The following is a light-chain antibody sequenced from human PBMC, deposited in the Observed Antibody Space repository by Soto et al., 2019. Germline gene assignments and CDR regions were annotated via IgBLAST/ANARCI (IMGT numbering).Light chain of an antibody. CDR2: GAS. V-gene: IGKV3-15*01. J-gene: IGKJ1*01. CDR3: QQYNNWPPSP. CDR1: QSVSSN. Sequence: EIVMTQSPATLSVSPGERATLSCRASQSVSSNLAWYQQKPGQAPRLLIYGASTRATGIPARFSGSGSGTEFTLTIRSLQSDDFAVYYRQQYNNWPPSPFGPGTKVEIK.